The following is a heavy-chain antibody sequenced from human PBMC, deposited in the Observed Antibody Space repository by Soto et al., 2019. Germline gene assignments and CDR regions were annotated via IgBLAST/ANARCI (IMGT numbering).Heavy chain of an antibody. Sequence: GGSLRLSCAASGFTFSSYWMHWVRQAPGKGLVWVSRINSDGSSTSYADSVKGRFTISRDNAKNTLYLQMNSLRAEDTAVYYCARQSPLDARVDYWGQGTLVTVSS. V-gene: IGHV3-74*01. J-gene: IGHJ4*02. D-gene: IGHD3-9*01. CDR2: INSDGSST. CDR3: ARQSPLDARVDY. CDR1: GFTFSSYW.